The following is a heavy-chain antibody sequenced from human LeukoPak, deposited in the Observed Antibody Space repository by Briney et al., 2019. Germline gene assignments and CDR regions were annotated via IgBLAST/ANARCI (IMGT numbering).Heavy chain of an antibody. CDR1: GFTFSSYD. D-gene: IGHD3-10*01. CDR2: IGTAGDT. Sequence: PGGSLRLSCAASGFTFSSYDMHWVRQATEKGLEWVSAIGTAGDTYYPGSVKGRFTISRENAKNSLYLQMNSLRAGDTAVYYCARSRGSGSYPFDYWGQGTLVTVSS. V-gene: IGHV3-13*01. J-gene: IGHJ4*02. CDR3: ARSRGSGSYPFDY.